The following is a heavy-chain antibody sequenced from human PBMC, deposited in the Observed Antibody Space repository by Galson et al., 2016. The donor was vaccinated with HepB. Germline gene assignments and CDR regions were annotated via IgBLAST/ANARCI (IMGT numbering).Heavy chain of an antibody. CDR1: GFTFSNYA. CDR3: AKGTTLQVHFGYFDH. CDR2: ISDSGGST. Sequence: SLRLSCAASGFTFSNYAMRWVRQAPGKGLEWVSGISDSGGSTYFADSVMGRFTISRDNSKNTLYLQMNSLRVDDTAVYYCAKGTTLQVHFGYFDHWGQGTLVTVSS. J-gene: IGHJ4*02. V-gene: IGHV3-23*01. D-gene: IGHD1/OR15-1a*01.